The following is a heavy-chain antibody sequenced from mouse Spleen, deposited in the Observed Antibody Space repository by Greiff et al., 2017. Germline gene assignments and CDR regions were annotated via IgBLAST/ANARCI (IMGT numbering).Heavy chain of an antibody. D-gene: IGHD1-2*01. J-gene: IGHJ3*01. CDR3: AIFSNSLLRLEFAY. CDR1: GYSITSDYA. Sequence: DVQLVESGPGLVKPSQSLSLTCTVPGYSITSDYAWNWIRQFPGNKLEWMGYISYSGSTSYNPSLKSRISITRDTSKNQFFLQLNSVTTEDTATYYCAIFSNSLLRLEFAYWGQGTLVTVSA. CDR2: ISYSGST. V-gene: IGHV3-2*02.